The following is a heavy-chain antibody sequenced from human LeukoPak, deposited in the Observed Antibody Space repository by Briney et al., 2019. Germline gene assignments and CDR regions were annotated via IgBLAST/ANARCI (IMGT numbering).Heavy chain of an antibody. CDR2: IYHSGST. CDR3: ASYAVVVVPAAINWFDP. Sequence: SETLSLTCTVSGYSISSGYYWGWIRQPPGKGLEWIGSIYHSGSTYYNPSLKSRVTISLDTSKNQFSLKLSSVTAAGTAVYYCASYAVVVVPAAINWFDPWGQGTLVTVSS. V-gene: IGHV4-38-2*02. D-gene: IGHD2-2*01. CDR1: GYSISSGYY. J-gene: IGHJ5*02.